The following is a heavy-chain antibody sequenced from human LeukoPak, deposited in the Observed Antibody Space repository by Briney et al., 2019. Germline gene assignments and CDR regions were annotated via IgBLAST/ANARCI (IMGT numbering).Heavy chain of an antibody. J-gene: IGHJ4*02. V-gene: IGHV4-38-2*02. Sequence: SETLSLTCVVSGYSINSGYHWGWIRQPPGGGLEWIGVVYRSGTTYYNPSLKSRLTISVDTSKNQISLKVRSVTAADTAVYYCARENWVFDYWGEGILATVSS. CDR2: VYRSGTT. CDR1: GYSINSGYH. D-gene: IGHD7-27*01. CDR3: ARENWVFDY.